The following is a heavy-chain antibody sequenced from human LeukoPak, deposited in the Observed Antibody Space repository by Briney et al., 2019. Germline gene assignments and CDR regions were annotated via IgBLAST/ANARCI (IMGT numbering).Heavy chain of an antibody. J-gene: IGHJ6*02. D-gene: IGHD4-23*01. CDR3: AKGKTVARYYYGMDV. CDR2: ISGSGGST. CDR1: GFTFSSYA. Sequence: PGGSLRLSCAASGFTFSSYAMSWVRQAPGKGLEWVSAISGSGGSTYYADSVKGRFTISRDNSKNTLYLQMNSLRAEDTAVYYWAKGKTVARYYYGMDVWGQGTTVTVSS. V-gene: IGHV3-23*01.